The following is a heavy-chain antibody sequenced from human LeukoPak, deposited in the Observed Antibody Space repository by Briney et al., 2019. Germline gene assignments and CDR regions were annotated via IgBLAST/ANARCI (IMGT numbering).Heavy chain of an antibody. J-gene: IGHJ4*02. V-gene: IGHV4-59*01. D-gene: IGHD5-24*01. CDR2: IYYSGST. Sequence: TSETLSLTCTVSGGSISSYYWSWLRQPPGKGLEWITYIYYSGSTTYNPSLKSRVTISVDTSKNQFSLKLSSVTAADTAVYYCARSTDGYKFDYWGQGTLVTVSS. CDR3: ARSTDGYKFDY. CDR1: GGSISSYY.